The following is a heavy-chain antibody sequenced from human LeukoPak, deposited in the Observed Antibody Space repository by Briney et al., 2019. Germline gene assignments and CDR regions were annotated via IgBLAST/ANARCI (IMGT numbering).Heavy chain of an antibody. CDR2: IRSNGDTA. V-gene: IGHV3-23*01. CDR1: GFTFSSIA. D-gene: IGHD3-3*01. CDR3: ARRGGIHLEYFDY. J-gene: IGHJ4*02. Sequence: GGSLRLSCTASGFTFSSIALTWVRQAPGKGLEWVSTIRSNGDTAYNADSVNGRFTISRDNSKNTLYLQMNSLRAEDTAVYYCARRGGIHLEYFDYWGQGTLVTVSS.